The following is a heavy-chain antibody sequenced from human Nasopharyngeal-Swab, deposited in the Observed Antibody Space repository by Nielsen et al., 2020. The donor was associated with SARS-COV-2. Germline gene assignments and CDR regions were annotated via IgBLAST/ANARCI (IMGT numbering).Heavy chain of an antibody. Sequence: GGSLRLSCAASGFTFRSYGMHWVRQAPGKGLEWVAVISYDGSNKYYADSVKGRFTISRDNSKNTLYLQMNSLRAEDTAVYYCAKGSYYYDSYGAFDIWGQGTMVTVSS. V-gene: IGHV3-30*18. CDR1: GFTFRSYG. CDR2: ISYDGSNK. J-gene: IGHJ3*02. CDR3: AKGSYYYDSYGAFDI. D-gene: IGHD3-22*01.